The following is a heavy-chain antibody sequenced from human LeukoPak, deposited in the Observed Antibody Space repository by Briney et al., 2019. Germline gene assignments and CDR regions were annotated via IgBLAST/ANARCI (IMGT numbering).Heavy chain of an antibody. CDR3: AKGIDSTGYYPFDY. CDR1: GFTFSSYA. CDR2: INTPGGST. Sequence: PGGSLRLSCAASGFTFSSYAMSWVRQAPGKGLEWVSAINTPGGSTYYADSVKGRFTISRDTSKSTLYLQLNSLRAEDTAIYYCAKGIDSTGYYPFDYWGQGTLVTVSS. J-gene: IGHJ4*02. D-gene: IGHD3-22*01. V-gene: IGHV3-23*01.